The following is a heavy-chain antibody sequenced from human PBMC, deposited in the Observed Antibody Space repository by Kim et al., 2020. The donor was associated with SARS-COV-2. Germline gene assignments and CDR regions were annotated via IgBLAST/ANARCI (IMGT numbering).Heavy chain of an antibody. D-gene: IGHD6-13*01. Sequence: YADSVKGRFTISRDNSKNTLYLQMNSLRAEDTAVYYCARSGGAAAGCFDYWGQGTLVTVSS. V-gene: IGHV3-33*01. CDR3: ARSGGAAAGCFDY. J-gene: IGHJ4*02.